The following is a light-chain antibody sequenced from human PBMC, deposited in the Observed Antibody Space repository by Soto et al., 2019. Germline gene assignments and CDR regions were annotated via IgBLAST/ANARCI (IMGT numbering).Light chain of an antibody. CDR1: QSVLYSSNNRNY. V-gene: IGKV4-1*01. J-gene: IGKJ2*01. CDR3: HQYYSSPHT. CDR2: WAS. Sequence: DIVMTQSPDSLAVSLGERATINCKSSQSVLYSSNNRNYLAWYQLKPGQPPNLLIYWASSRESGVPDRFSGSGSGTDFTLTISNVQAEDVAVYFCHQYYSSPHTFGQGTKLEIK.